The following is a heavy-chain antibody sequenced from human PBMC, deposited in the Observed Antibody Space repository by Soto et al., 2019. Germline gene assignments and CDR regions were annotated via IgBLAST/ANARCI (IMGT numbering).Heavy chain of an antibody. D-gene: IGHD2-2*01. Sequence: QVQLQESGPGLVKPSQTLSLTCTVSGGSITSSGYYWSWIRQHPGEGLEWIGFTSNSGSTSYNPSXKXXVTISVAPSSNQVSLNRQSVTAADSAVYYCARGGGSTKVDYWGQGTLVTVSP. J-gene: IGHJ4*02. CDR2: TSNSGST. CDR1: GGSITSSGYY. CDR3: ARGGGSTKVDY. V-gene: IGHV4-31*03.